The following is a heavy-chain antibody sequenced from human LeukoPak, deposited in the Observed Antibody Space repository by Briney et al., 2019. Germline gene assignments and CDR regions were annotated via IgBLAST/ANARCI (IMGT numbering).Heavy chain of an antibody. V-gene: IGHV1-46*01. Sequence: VASVKVSCKASGYTFTIYYIHWVRQAPGQGLEWMGLINPSGGSTNYAQKFQGRVTMTRDTSISTAYMELSRLRSDDTAVYYCARLLTMVRGVIIHDYWGQGTLVTVSS. CDR2: INPSGGST. D-gene: IGHD3-10*01. CDR1: GYTFTIYY. CDR3: ARLLTMVRGVIIHDY. J-gene: IGHJ4*02.